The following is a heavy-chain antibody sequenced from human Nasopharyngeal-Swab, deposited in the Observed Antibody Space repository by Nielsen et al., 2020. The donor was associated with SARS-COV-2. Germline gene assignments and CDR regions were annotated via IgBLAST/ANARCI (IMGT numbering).Heavy chain of an antibody. CDR2: IKNDGSEK. D-gene: IGHD3-3*01. J-gene: IGHJ6*03. Sequence: GGSLRLSCAATGLSFSGYWMTWVRQASGKGLEWVANIKNDGSEKYYGDSVKGRFTISRDNAKNSLFLQMSTLRAEDTAVYYRAKITADYDFWSHQYYYYMDVWGKGTTVTVSS. CDR1: GLSFSGYW. V-gene: IGHV3-7*03. CDR3: AKITADYDFWSHQYYYYMDV.